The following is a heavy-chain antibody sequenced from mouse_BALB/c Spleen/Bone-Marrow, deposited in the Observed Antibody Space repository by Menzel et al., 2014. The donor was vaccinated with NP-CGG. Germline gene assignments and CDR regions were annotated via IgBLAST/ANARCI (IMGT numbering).Heavy chain of an antibody. CDR2: IYPYNGVS. CDR3: KSRGEYFDV. CDR1: GYSFXGYY. V-gene: IGHV1-31*01. J-gene: IGHJ1*01. Sequence: EVQLQQSGPELVKPGASVKISCKASGYSFXGYYMHWVKQSHGNSLDWIGYIYPYNGVSSYNQKFKGKATLTVDKSSSTAYMELRSLTSDDSAVYYCKSRGEYFDVWGAGTTVTVSS.